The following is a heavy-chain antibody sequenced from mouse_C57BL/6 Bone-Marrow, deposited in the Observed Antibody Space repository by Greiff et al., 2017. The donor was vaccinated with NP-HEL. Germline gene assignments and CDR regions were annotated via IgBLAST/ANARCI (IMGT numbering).Heavy chain of an antibody. CDR1: GFTFSDYY. D-gene: IGHD2-4*01. CDR2: INYDGSST. CDR3: AREGGLRRRTYAMDY. J-gene: IGHJ4*01. V-gene: IGHV5-16*01. Sequence: EVNVVESEGGLVQPGSSMKLSCTASGFTFSDYYMAWVRPVPEKGLDWVANINYDGSSTSSLDSLKSRFIISRDNAKNILYLQMRSLKSEDTATYYCAREGGLRRRTYAMDYWGQGTSVTVSS.